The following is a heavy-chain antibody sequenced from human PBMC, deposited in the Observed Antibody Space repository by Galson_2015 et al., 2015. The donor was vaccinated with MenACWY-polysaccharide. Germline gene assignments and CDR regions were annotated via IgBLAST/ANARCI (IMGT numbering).Heavy chain of an antibody. Sequence: SVKVSCKASGYSFSSYDINWVRQTTGQGLEWMGWMNPNSGNTGYAQKFQGRVTMTRNTSISIACMELSSLRSEDTAVYYCARGGKYYYDSSGYLNWFDPWGQGTLVTVSS. CDR1: GYSFSSYD. J-gene: IGHJ5*02. V-gene: IGHV1-8*01. CDR2: MNPNSGNT. CDR3: ARGGKYYYDSSGYLNWFDP. D-gene: IGHD3-22*01.